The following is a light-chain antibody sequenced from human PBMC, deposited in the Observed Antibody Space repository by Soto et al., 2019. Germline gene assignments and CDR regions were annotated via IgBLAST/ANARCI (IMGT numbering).Light chain of an antibody. Sequence: DIQMTQSPSSLSASVGDRVTITCRASQGIRNDLAWYQQNPGKAPKRLIYAASSLQGGVPSRFSGSGSGTEFTLTISSLQHEDFATYYCLQHNTYFTFGQGTKLEI. CDR3: LQHNTYFT. CDR1: QGIRND. J-gene: IGKJ2*01. V-gene: IGKV1-17*01. CDR2: AAS.